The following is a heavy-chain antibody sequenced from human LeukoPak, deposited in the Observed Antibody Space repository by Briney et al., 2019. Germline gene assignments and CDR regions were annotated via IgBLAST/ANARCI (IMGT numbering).Heavy chain of an antibody. D-gene: IGHD2-2*01. CDR2: IYYSGST. CDR3: ARERGGLYCSRTSCSFFDY. CDR1: GGSISSYY. Sequence: SETLSLTCTVSGGSISSYYWSWIRQPPGKGLEWIGYIYYSGSTNYNPSLKSRVTISVDTSKNQFSLKLSSVTAADTAVYYCARERGGLYCSRTSCSFFDYWGQGTLVTVSS. J-gene: IGHJ4*02. V-gene: IGHV4-59*01.